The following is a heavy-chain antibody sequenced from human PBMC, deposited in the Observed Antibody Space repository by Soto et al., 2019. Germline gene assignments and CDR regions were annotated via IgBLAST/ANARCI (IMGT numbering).Heavy chain of an antibody. Sequence: EVQLVDSGGGVVRPGGSLRLSCAASGFTFDDSGMTWVRQVPGKGLEWVSGIRWNGGDTGYADFVKGRFTISRDNAKNFLYLQMYSLRVEDTALYYCARVGIVGATNGVYYFDFWGQGTLVTVSS. V-gene: IGHV3-20*04. CDR1: GFTFDDSG. CDR3: ARVGIVGATNGVYYFDF. CDR2: IRWNGGDT. J-gene: IGHJ4*02. D-gene: IGHD1-26*01.